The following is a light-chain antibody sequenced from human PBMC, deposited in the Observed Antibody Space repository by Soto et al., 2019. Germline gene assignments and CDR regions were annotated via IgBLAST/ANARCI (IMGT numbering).Light chain of an antibody. Sequence: EIVMTQSPATLSVSPGERATLSCRASQSVSDKSAWYQQKPGQAPRLLIFGASTRATGIPARFSGSGSGTEFTLTISSLQSEDFAVYYCQQYKSWPYTFGQGTKV. CDR2: GAS. CDR1: QSVSDK. V-gene: IGKV3-15*01. J-gene: IGKJ2*01. CDR3: QQYKSWPYT.